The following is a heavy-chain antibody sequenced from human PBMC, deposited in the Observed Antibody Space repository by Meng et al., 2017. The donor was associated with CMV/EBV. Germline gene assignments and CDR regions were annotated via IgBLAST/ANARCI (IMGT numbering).Heavy chain of an antibody. J-gene: IGHJ4*02. D-gene: IGHD4-17*01. V-gene: IGHV4-34*01. CDR1: GGSFSGYY. CDR2: INHSGST. Sequence: GSLRLSCAVYGGSFSGYYWSWIRQPPGKGLEWIGEINHSGSTNYNPSLKSRVTISVDTSKNQFSLKLSSVTAADTAVYYCARVPTVTTTAYFGYWGQGTLVTVSS. CDR3: ARVPTVTTTAYFGY.